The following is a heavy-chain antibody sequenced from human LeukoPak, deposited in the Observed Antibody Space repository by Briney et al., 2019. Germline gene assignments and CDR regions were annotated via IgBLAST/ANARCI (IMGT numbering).Heavy chain of an antibody. D-gene: IGHD5-12*01. J-gene: IGHJ6*02. CDR1: GFTFSSYA. V-gene: IGHV3-23*01. Sequence: PGGSLRLSCAASGFTFSSYAMSWVRQAPGKGLEWVSAISGSGGSTYYADSVKGRFTISRDNSKNTLYLQMNSLRAEDTAVYYCARAGWLRLGYYYGMDVWGQGTTVTVSS. CDR2: ISGSGGST. CDR3: ARAGWLRLGYYYGMDV.